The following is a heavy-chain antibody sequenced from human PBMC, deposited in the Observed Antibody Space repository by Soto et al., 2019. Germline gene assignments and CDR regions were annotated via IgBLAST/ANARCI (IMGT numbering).Heavy chain of an antibody. CDR1: GFSLTTSGVG. CDR2: IYWNDDK. CDR3: AHRLSECSGGTCYRYFDL. V-gene: IGHV2-5*01. J-gene: IGHJ2*01. D-gene: IGHD2-15*01. Sequence: QITLKESGPPLVKPTQTLTLTCTFSGFSLTTSGVGVGWIRQPPGKALEWLALIYWNDDKHYRPSLKSRLTITKDTSKNQVVLTMTNVDPVDTGTYYCAHRLSECSGGTCYRYFDLWGRGTLVTVSS.